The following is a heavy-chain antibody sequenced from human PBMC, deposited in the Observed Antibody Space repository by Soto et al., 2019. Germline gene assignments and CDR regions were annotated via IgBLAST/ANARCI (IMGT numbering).Heavy chain of an antibody. V-gene: IGHV3-30*18. J-gene: IGHJ5*02. Sequence: LRLSCAASGFTFSSYGMHWVRQAPGKGLEWVAVISYDGSNKYYADSVKGRFTISRDNSKNTLYLQMNSLRAEDTAVYYCAKDTGIAAAGGNWFDPRGQGTLVTVSS. CDR3: AKDTGIAAAGGNWFDP. CDR1: GFTFSSYG. D-gene: IGHD6-13*01. CDR2: ISYDGSNK.